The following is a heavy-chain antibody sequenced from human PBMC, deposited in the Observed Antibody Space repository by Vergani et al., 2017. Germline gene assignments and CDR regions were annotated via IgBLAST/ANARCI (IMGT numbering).Heavy chain of an antibody. V-gene: IGHV3-7*01. CDR3: AAVSSSWYEY. J-gene: IGHJ4*02. D-gene: IGHD6-13*01. CDR1: GFTVSSNY. CDR2: IKQDGSEK. Sequence: EVQLVESGGGLVQPGGSLRLSCAASGFTVSSNYMSWVRQAPGKGLEWVANIKQDGSEKYYVDSVKGRFTISRDNAKNSLYLQMNSLRAEDTAVYYCAAVSSSWYEYWGQGTLVTVSS.